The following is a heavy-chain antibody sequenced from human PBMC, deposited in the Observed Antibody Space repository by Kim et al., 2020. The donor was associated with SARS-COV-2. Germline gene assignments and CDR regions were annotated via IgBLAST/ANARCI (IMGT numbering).Heavy chain of an antibody. J-gene: IGHJ4*02. Sequence: GGSLRLSCAASGFTFSHDWMTWVRQAPGKGLEWVANINQDGSESYYVDSVKGRFTISRDNAKNSLYLQMNSLRVEDTAVYYCARSVFGGNYWGQGTLVSVSS. D-gene: IGHD3-10*02. CDR2: INQDGSES. CDR1: GFTFSHDW. CDR3: ARSVFGGNY. V-gene: IGHV3-7*01.